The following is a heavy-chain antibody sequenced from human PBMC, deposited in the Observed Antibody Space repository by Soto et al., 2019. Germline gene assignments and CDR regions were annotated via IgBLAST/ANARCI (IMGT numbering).Heavy chain of an antibody. CDR3: ARDHSSGYYLNWFDP. J-gene: IGHJ5*02. D-gene: IGHD3-22*01. V-gene: IGHV4-59*01. CDR2: IYYSGST. Sequence: SETLSLTCTVSGGSISSYYWSWIRQPPGEGLEWIGYIYYSGSTNYNPSLKSRVTISVDTSKNQFSLKLRSVTAADTAIYYCARDHSSGYYLNWFDPWGQGTLVTVSS. CDR1: GGSISSYY.